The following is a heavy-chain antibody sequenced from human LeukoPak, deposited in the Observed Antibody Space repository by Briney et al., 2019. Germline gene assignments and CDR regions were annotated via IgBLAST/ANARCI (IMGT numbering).Heavy chain of an antibody. CDR1: GGSISSSSYY. Sequence: PSETLSLTCTVSGGSISSSSYYWGWLRQPPGKGREWIGSIYYSGSTYYNPSLKSRVTISVDTSKNQFSLKLSSVTAADTAVYYCARMGSGWYVSYWGQGTLVTVSS. CDR3: ARMGSGWYVSY. J-gene: IGHJ4*02. D-gene: IGHD6-19*01. CDR2: IYYSGST. V-gene: IGHV4-39*07.